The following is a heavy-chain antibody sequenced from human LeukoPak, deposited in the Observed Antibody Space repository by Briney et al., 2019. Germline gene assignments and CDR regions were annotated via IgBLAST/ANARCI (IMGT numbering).Heavy chain of an antibody. Sequence: GGSLTLSCTASGFTFSNYAIHGVRQSPGKGVEWGAVISYDGSNEYYADSVKGRFTISRDNSKNALFLQMNSLRTEDTAVYYCARDVAATGTYTEYWGQGTLVTVSS. J-gene: IGHJ4*02. D-gene: IGHD6-13*01. CDR1: GFTFSNYA. CDR2: ISYDGSNE. CDR3: ARDVAATGTYTEY. V-gene: IGHV3-30-3*01.